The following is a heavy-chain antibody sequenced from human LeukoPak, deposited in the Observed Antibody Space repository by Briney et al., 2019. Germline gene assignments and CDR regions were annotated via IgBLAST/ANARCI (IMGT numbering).Heavy chain of an antibody. V-gene: IGHV1-2*02. Sequence: ASVKVSCKASGYTFTSYDINWVRQATGQGLEWMGWINPNSGGTKYAQKFQGRVTMTRDTSISTAYMELSRLRSDDTAVYYCARGPGYSNPYYFDYWGQGTLVTVSS. CDR1: GYTFTSYD. J-gene: IGHJ4*02. CDR3: ARGPGYSNPYYFDY. CDR2: INPNSGGT. D-gene: IGHD6-13*01.